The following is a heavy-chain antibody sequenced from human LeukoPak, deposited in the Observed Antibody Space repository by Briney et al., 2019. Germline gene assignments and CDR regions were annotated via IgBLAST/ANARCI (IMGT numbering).Heavy chain of an antibody. D-gene: IGHD4-11*01. J-gene: IGHJ4*02. Sequence: ASVKASCKASGYTFTGYYMHWVRQAPGQGLEWMGWINPNSGGTNYAQKFQGRVTMTRDTSISTAYMELSRLRSDDTAVYYCARDLGTVTTNYFDYWGQGTLVTVSS. CDR2: INPNSGGT. CDR3: ARDLGTVTTNYFDY. V-gene: IGHV1-2*02. CDR1: GYTFTGYY.